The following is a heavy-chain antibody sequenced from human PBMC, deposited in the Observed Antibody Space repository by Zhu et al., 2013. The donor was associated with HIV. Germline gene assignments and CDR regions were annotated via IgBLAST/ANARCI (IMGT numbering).Heavy chain of an antibody. CDR1: GYTFSNHY. J-gene: IGHJ3*02. CDR3: TTLLSCGAFDI. D-gene: IGHD3-10*01. Sequence: QVQLVQSGADLKKPGASVKVSCKASGYTFSNHYIHWVRQAPGQGLEWMGVINPGDGKTINAQNFHGRLAMTRDTSTSSVYMELRSLRSADTAVYYCTTLLSCGAFDIWGQGTMVTVSS. CDR2: INPGDGKT. V-gene: IGHV1-46*01.